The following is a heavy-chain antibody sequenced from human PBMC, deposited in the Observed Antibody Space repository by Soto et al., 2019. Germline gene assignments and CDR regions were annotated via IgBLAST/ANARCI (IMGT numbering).Heavy chain of an antibody. V-gene: IGHV5-51*01. CDR3: VSAHGDYPRFDS. J-gene: IGHJ4*02. CDR1: GYSFTSNW. D-gene: IGHD4-17*01. Sequence: GESLKISCQGSGYSFTSNWIGWVRQMPGKGLGWIGIINPADSNIKYSPAFQGQVTNSADKSIGTAYQQWSSRKASDTAMYYCVSAHGDYPRFDSWGQGTLVTVSS. CDR2: INPADSNI.